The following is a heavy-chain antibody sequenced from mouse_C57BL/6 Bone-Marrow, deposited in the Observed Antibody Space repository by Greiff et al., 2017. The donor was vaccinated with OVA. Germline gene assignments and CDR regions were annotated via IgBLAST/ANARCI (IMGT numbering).Heavy chain of an antibody. CDR3: ARYRYYGSSHWYFDV. D-gene: IGHD1-1*01. CDR2: IDPSDSYP. CDR1: GYTFTSYW. Sequence: QVQLQQPGAELVMPGASVKLSCKASGYTFTSYWMHWVKQRPGQGLEWIGEIDPSDSYPNYNQKFKGKSTLTVDKSSSTAYMQLSRLTSEDSAVYYGARYRYYGSSHWYFDVWGTGTTVTVSS. V-gene: IGHV1-69*01. J-gene: IGHJ1*03.